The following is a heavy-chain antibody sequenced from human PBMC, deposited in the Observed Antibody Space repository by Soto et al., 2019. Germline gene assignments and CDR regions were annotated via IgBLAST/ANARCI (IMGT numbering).Heavy chain of an antibody. D-gene: IGHD3-3*01. V-gene: IGHV1-18*01. CDR3: ARDRAWGPPITIFLDGMDV. Sequence: QVQLVQSGAEVKKPGASVKVSCKASGYTFTSYGISWVRQAPGQGLEWMGGISAYNGNTNYAQKLQGRVTMTTDTPTRTAYMELRSLRSDDTAVYYCARDRAWGPPITIFLDGMDVWGQGTTVTVSS. J-gene: IGHJ6*02. CDR1: GYTFTSYG. CDR2: ISAYNGNT.